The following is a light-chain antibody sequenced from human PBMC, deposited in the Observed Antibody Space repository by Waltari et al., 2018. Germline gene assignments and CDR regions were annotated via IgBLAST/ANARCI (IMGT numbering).Light chain of an antibody. Sequence: SSVLTQPPSVSLAPGKTARITCGGNNIGGKSVHWYQQKPGQAPALVIYDDSDRPSGIPERFSGSNSGNTATLTISRVEAGDEADYYCQVWDSNTDHVVFGGGTKLTVL. CDR3: QVWDSNTDHVV. CDR2: DDS. V-gene: IGLV3-21*01. CDR1: NIGGKS. J-gene: IGLJ2*01.